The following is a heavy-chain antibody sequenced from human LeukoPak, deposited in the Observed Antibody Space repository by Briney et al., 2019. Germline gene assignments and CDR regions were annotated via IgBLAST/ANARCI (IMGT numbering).Heavy chain of an antibody. CDR3: AKDIFMDV. J-gene: IGHJ6*03. V-gene: IGHV3-43*01. CDR2: ITWDGSST. CDR1: GFTFDDYT. Sequence: GGSLRLSCAASGFTFDDYTMHWVRQAPGKGLEWVSLITWDGSSTSYTDSVKGRFTISRDNSKNSLYLQLNSLRTEDTALYYCAKDIFMDVWGKGTTVTISS.